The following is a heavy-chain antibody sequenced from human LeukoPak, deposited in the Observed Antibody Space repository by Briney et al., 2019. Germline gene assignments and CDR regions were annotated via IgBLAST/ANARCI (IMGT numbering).Heavy chain of an antibody. Sequence: PGGSLRLSCAASGFTFSSYAMSWVRQAPGKGLEWVSAISGSGGSTYYADSVKGRFTISRDNSKNTLYLQMNSLRAEDTAVYYCAKGLRVVGLGCSSTSCYPFDYWGQGTLVTVSS. CDR1: GFTFSSYA. CDR2: ISGSGGST. CDR3: AKGLRVVGLGCSSTSCYPFDY. V-gene: IGHV3-23*01. D-gene: IGHD2-2*01. J-gene: IGHJ4*02.